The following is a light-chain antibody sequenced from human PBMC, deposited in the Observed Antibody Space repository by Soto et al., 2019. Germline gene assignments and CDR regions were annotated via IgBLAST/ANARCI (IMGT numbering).Light chain of an antibody. V-gene: IGLV2-23*02. Sequence: QSALTQPASVSGSPGQSITISCTGTSSDVGSYNLVSWYQQHPGKAPKLVIYEVTKRPSGVSNRFSGSKSGNTASLTISGLQAEDEADYYCCSYAGSSTFVFETGTKVTVL. CDR3: CSYAGSSTFV. CDR1: SSDVGSYNL. J-gene: IGLJ1*01. CDR2: EVT.